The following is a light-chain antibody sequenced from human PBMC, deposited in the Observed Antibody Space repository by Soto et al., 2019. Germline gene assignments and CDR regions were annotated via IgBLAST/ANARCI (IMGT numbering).Light chain of an antibody. V-gene: IGKV1-39*01. CDR2: AAS. CDR1: QSFGIY. CDR3: QQSYTIPWT. Sequence: DIQMTQSPSSLSASVGDRVTITCRASQSFGIYLNWYQQNPGKAPKLLIYAASTSQSGVPSRFSGSGSGTEFTLTISSLQPGDFATYYCQQSYTIPWTFGQGTKVDIK. J-gene: IGKJ1*01.